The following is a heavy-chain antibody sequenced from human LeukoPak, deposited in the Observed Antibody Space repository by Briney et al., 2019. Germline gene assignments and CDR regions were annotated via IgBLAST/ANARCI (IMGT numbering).Heavy chain of an antibody. Sequence: PGGSLRLSCAASGFTFINYAMTWVRQAPGKGLEWVSGISGSGGSTYYGDSVKGRFTISRDNSKNTLNLQMNSLRAEDTAVYYCARGFITSYFDYWGQGTLVTVSS. J-gene: IGHJ4*02. CDR2: ISGSGGST. V-gene: IGHV3-23*01. CDR1: GFTFINYA. D-gene: IGHD1-20*01. CDR3: ARGFITSYFDY.